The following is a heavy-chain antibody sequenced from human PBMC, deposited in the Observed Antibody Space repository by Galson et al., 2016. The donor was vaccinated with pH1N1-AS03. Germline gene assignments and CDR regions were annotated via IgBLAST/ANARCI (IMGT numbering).Heavy chain of an antibody. CDR3: CVSVTPSSFTDAFDI. D-gene: IGHD5-18*01. J-gene: IGHJ3*02. Sequence: SVKVSCKASGGTFSRSTISWVRQAPGHGLEWMGRIIPIFNTINYAQKLRGRVTMTVDESTSTAYMDLSSLRYEDSANYYCCVSVTPSSFTDAFDIWGQGTTVTVSS. CDR1: GGTFSRST. CDR2: IIPIFNTI. V-gene: IGHV1-69*13.